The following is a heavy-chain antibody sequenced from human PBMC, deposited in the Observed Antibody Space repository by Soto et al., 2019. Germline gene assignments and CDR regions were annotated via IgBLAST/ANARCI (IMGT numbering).Heavy chain of an antibody. J-gene: IGHJ3*02. V-gene: IGHV5-51*01. D-gene: IGHD4-4*01. CDR1: GYSFTSYW. CDR3: ARQNSNYPREKAFDI. CDR2: IYPGDSDT. Sequence: PGESLKISCKGSGYSFTSYWIGWVRQMPGKGLEWMGIIYPGDSDTRYSPSFQGQVTISADKSVSTAYLQWSSLKASDTAMYYCARQNSNYPREKAFDIWGQGTMVT.